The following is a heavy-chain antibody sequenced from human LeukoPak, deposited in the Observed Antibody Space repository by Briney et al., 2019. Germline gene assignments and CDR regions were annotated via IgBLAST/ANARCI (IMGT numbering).Heavy chain of an antibody. CDR3: GSCSFDY. CDR2: ITTSGSTK. V-gene: IGHV3-48*03. CDR1: GFDFSGHE. D-gene: IGHD2-15*01. Sequence: PGGSLRLSCAASGFDFSGHEMNWVRQAPGKGLEWVSHITTSGSTKYYADSVKGRFTISRDNAKKSLYLQMNSLRAEDTAVCSGGSCSFDYWGQGTLVTVSS. J-gene: IGHJ4*02.